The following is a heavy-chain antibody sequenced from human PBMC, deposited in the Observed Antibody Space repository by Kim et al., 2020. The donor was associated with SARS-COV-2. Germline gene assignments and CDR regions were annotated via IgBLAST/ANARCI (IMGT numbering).Heavy chain of an antibody. D-gene: IGHD5-12*01. CDR1: GGTFSSYA. Sequence: SVKVSCKASGGTFSSYAISWVRQAPGQGLEWMGGIIPIFGTANYAQKFQGRVTITADESTSTAYMELSSLRSEDTAVYYCARRPTPYGGYVDYFDYWGQGTLVTVSS. V-gene: IGHV1-69*13. CDR3: ARRPTPYGGYVDYFDY. J-gene: IGHJ4*02. CDR2: IIPIFGTA.